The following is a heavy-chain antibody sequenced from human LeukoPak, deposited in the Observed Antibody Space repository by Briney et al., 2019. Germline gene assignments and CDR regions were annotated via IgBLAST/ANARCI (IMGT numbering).Heavy chain of an antibody. CDR3: ARGGTGSTSIPRPYPVDY. D-gene: IGHD2-2*01. J-gene: IGHJ4*02. CDR1: GYTFTSYD. Sequence: GASVKVSCKASGYTFTSYDINWVRQATGQGLERMGWMNPNSGNTGYAQKFQGRVTMTRNTSISTAYMELSSLRSEDTAVYYCARGGTGSTSIPRPYPVDYWGQGTLVTVSS. CDR2: MNPNSGNT. V-gene: IGHV1-8*01.